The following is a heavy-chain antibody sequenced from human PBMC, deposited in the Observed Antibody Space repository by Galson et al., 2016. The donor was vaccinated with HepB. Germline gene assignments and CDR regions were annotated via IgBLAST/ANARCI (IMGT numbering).Heavy chain of an antibody. J-gene: IGHJ4*02. Sequence: QSGAEVKKPGESLKISCQGSGYTFTNHWIGWVRQMPGKGLEWMGIIYPGDSDTRYSPSFQGQVTISADKSTRTAYLQWTSLKASDTAMYYCARRDSGWSLFDYWGQGTLLTVSS. V-gene: IGHV5-51*01. CDR2: IYPGDSDT. D-gene: IGHD6-19*01. CDR3: ARRDSGWSLFDY. CDR1: GYTFTNHW.